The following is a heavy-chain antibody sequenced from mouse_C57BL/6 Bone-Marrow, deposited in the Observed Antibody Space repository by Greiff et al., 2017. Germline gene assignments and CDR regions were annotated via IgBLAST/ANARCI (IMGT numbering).Heavy chain of an antibody. V-gene: IGHV1-82*01. CDR1: GYAFSSSW. CDR3: ATYYDGSSHWYVDV. D-gene: IGHD1-1*01. Sequence: QVQLQQSGPELVKPGASVKISCKASGYAFSSSWMNWVKQRPGKGLEWIGRSYPGDGDTNYNGKFKGKATLTAAKSYSTAHMQLSSLTSEDSAVYFCATYYDGSSHWYVDVWGTGTTVTVSS. J-gene: IGHJ1*03. CDR2: SYPGDGDT.